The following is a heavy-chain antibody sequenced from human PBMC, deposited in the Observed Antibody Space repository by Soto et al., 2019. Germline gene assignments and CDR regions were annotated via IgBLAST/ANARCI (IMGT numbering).Heavy chain of an antibody. V-gene: IGHV3-23*01. Sequence: PXGSLRLSCTVSGFTLSSYTMNWVRQAPGEGLEWVSSISSSGGATYYADSVKGRFTISRDNSKNTLDLQMNSLRVEDTAVYYCAKGTAAIKSWFDHWGQGTLVTVSS. J-gene: IGHJ5*02. CDR2: ISSSGGAT. CDR3: AKGTAAIKSWFDH. D-gene: IGHD2-2*02. CDR1: GFTLSSYT.